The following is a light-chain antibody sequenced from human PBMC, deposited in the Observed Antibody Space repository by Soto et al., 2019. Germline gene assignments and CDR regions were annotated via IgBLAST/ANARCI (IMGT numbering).Light chain of an antibody. J-gene: IGKJ1*01. V-gene: IGKV2-28*01. Sequence: DIVMTQSPLSLPVTPGEPASISCGSSQSLLHSNGCNYLDWYLQKPGQSPQLLIYLGSSRASGVPDRFSGGGSGTDFTLKISRVEAEDVGIYYCMQALQTPPTFGQGTKVEIK. CDR2: LGS. CDR1: QSLLHSNGCNY. CDR3: MQALQTPPT.